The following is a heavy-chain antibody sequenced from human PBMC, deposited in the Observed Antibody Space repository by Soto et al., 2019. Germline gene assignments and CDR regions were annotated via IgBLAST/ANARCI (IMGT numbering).Heavy chain of an antibody. CDR3: AKEWALNYFDY. J-gene: IGHJ4*02. CDR2: ISGSGGST. V-gene: IGHV3-23*01. D-gene: IGHD1-26*01. CDR1: GFTFSSYA. Sequence: EVQLLESGGGLVQPGGSLRLSCAASGFTFSSYAMSWVRQAPGKGLEWVSDISGSGGSTYYADSVKGRFTISRDNSKNTVDLQMNRLRAEDTAVYYCAKEWALNYFDYWGQGTLVTVSS.